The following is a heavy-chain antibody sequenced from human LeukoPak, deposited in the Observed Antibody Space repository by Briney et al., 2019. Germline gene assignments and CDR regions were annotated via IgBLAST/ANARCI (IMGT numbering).Heavy chain of an antibody. D-gene: IGHD3-9*01. V-gene: IGHV1-2*02. CDR2: INPNTGGT. CDR3: ARVHATGYFSLDLGY. J-gene: IGHJ4*02. CDR1: GYTLTGYF. Sequence: GASVRVSCKASGYTLTGYFMRWVRQAPGQGLDWMGWINPNTGGTKYAQKFQGRVTMTRDTSIGTAYMELSTVTSDDTAVYFCARVHATGYFSLDLGYWGQGTLVTVSS.